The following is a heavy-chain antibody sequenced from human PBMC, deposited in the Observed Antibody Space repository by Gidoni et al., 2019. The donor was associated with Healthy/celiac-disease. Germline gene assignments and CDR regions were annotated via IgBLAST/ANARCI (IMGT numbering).Heavy chain of an antibody. D-gene: IGHD6-13*01. CDR1: GFTFSSYG. CDR3: AKDGWTAAGLLYYYYYGMDV. J-gene: IGHJ6*02. V-gene: IGHV3-30*18. CDR2: ISYDGSNK. Sequence: QVQLVESGGGVVQPGRSLRLSCAASGFTFSSYGMHWVSQAPGKGLEWVAVISYDGSNKYYADSVKGRFTISRDNSKNTLYLQMNSLRAEDTAVYYCAKDGWTAAGLLYYYYYGMDVWGQGTTVTVSS.